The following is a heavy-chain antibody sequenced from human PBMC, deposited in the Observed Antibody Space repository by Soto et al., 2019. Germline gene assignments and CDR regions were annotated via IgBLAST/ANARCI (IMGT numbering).Heavy chain of an antibody. V-gene: IGHV4-39*01. J-gene: IGHJ4*02. Sequence: PSETLSLTCTVSGGSISSTSYYWGWIRQPPGKGPEWIGIIFYSGNTYSNPSLKSRVTISVDTSNNQFSLKLTSVTAADTAVYFCARANYYDSRGFYYAFDYWGQGTLVTVSS. CDR1: GGSISSTSYY. CDR2: IFYSGNT. D-gene: IGHD3-22*01. CDR3: ARANYYDSRGFYYAFDY.